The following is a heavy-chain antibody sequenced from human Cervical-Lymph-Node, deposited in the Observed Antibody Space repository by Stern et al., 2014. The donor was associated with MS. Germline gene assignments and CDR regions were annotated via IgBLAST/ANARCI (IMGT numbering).Heavy chain of an antibody. CDR2: INPNSGGA. D-gene: IGHD5-12*01. V-gene: IGHV1-2*04. J-gene: IGHJ5*02. CDR3: ARDRSGAKMNWFDP. Sequence: QVQLVQSGAEVKEPGASVKVSCKASGYMFTGYFIHWVRQAPGQGLEWMGWINPNSGGAHYATKFQGWVTMTRDTSISTAYMELSSLRSDDTAVYYCARDRSGAKMNWFDPWGQGTLVIVSS. CDR1: GYMFTGYF.